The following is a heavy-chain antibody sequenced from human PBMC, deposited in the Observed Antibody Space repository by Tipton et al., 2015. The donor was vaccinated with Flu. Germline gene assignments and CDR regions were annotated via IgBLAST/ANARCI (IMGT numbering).Heavy chain of an antibody. CDR1: GASISSGGAY. CDR2: IYYSGST. V-gene: IGHV4-31*03. J-gene: IGHJ6*02. Sequence: TLSLTCTVSGASISSGGAYWTWIRQHPGKGLEWIGCIYYSGSTYYNPSLQSRVSISVDTSKNQFSLKLNSVTAADTAVYYCARDQGFGGGISCDYYALGVWGQGTTVTVSS. CDR3: ARDQGFGGGISCDYYALGV. D-gene: IGHD3-16*01.